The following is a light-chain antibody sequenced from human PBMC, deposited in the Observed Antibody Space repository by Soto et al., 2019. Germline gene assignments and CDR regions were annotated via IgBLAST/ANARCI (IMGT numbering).Light chain of an antibody. Sequence: EIVMTQSPATLSLSPGERATLSCRASQSVSGYLAWYQRKPGQAPSLLIYDASSRATGIPARFSGTVSGTDFTLTIGSLEPEDGAVYDGQQRSNWPLTFGQGTRLEIK. J-gene: IGKJ5*01. CDR3: QQRSNWPLT. CDR2: DAS. V-gene: IGKV3-11*01. CDR1: QSVSGY.